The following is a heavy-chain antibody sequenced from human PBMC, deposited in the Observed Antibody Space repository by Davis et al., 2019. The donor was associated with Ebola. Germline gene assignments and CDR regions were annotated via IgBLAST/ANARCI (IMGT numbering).Heavy chain of an antibody. Sequence: GGSLRLSCAASGFTFSNAWMNWVRQAPGKGLEWVGRIKSKTDGGTTDYAAPVKGRFTISRDDSKNTLYLQMNSLKTEDTAVYYCTTGTYSSGYYSADYWGQGTLVTVSS. CDR1: GFTFSNAW. CDR3: TTGTYSSGYYSADY. V-gene: IGHV3-15*07. D-gene: IGHD3-22*01. CDR2: IKSKTDGGTT. J-gene: IGHJ4*02.